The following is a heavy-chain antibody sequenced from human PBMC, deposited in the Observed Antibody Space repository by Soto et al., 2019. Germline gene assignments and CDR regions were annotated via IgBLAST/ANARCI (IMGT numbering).Heavy chain of an antibody. CDR2: INSDGSST. Sequence: EVQLVESGGGLVQPGGSLRLSCAASGFTFSSYWMHWVRQAPGKGLVWVSRINSDGSSTSYADSVKGRFTISRDNAKNTLYLQMNSLRAEDTAVYYCATSMITFGGVRYFDYWGQGTLVTVSS. J-gene: IGHJ4*02. CDR3: ATSMITFGGVRYFDY. V-gene: IGHV3-74*01. D-gene: IGHD3-16*01. CDR1: GFTFSSYW.